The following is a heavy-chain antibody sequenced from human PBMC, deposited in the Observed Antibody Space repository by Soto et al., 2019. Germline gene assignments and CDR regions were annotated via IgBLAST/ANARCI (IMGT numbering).Heavy chain of an antibody. CDR1: GFGVSNNY. V-gene: IGHV3-66*02. J-gene: IGHJ4*02. CDR2: INDGGDT. Sequence: PGGSMRLSCAASGFGVSNNYMSWVRQDTGKGLEVVVVINDGGDTYYADSVKGRFTISRDNSKNTLYLQMNSLRAEDTAVYYCSKDLDGLQGLVDSSFCFDYWGQGTLVTVSS. D-gene: IGHD3-16*02. CDR3: SKDLDGLQGLVDSSFCFDY.